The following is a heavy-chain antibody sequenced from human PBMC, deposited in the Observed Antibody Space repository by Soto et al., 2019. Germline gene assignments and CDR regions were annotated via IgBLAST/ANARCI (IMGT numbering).Heavy chain of an antibody. J-gene: IGHJ6*02. CDR1: GGSISSGGYY. Sequence: QVQLQESGPGLVKPSQTLSLTCTVSGGSISSGGYYWSWIRQHPGKGLEWIGYIYYSGSTYYNPSLKSRVTISVDTSKNQFSLKLSSVTAADTAVYYCARDLRVVVVAATQYYYYYYGMDVWGQGTTVTVSS. D-gene: IGHD2-15*01. CDR3: ARDLRVVVVAATQYYYYYYGMDV. V-gene: IGHV4-31*03. CDR2: IYYSGST.